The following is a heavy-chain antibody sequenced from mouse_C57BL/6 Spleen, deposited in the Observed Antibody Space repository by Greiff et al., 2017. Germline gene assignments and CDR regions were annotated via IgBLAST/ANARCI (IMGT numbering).Heavy chain of an antibody. CDR2: INPNNGGT. Sequence: VQLQQSGPELVKPGASVKMSCKASGYTFTDYNMHWVKQSHGKSLEWIGYINPNNGGTSYNQKFKGKATLTVNKSSSTAYMELRSLTSEDSAVYYCARRAEMGYGNYPYFDYWGQGTTLTVSS. J-gene: IGHJ2*01. V-gene: IGHV1-22*01. D-gene: IGHD2-1*01. CDR1: GYTFTDYN. CDR3: ARRAEMGYGNYPYFDY.